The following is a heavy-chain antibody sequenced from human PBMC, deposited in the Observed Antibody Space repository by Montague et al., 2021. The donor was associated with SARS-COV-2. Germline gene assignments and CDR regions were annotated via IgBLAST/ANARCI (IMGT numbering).Heavy chain of an antibody. J-gene: IGHJ3*02. CDR1: GGSITRNYY. D-gene: IGHD3-10*01. CDR2: IYYSGTT. V-gene: IGHV4-39*01. CDR3: ARPLVRGVPKAFDI. Sequence: SETLSLTCTVSGGSITRNYYWGWIRQPPGKGLEWVGNIYYSGTTFINPSLKSRVTISVDASKNQFSLNLTSVTAADTAVYYCARPLVRGVPKAFDIWGRGALVIVSS.